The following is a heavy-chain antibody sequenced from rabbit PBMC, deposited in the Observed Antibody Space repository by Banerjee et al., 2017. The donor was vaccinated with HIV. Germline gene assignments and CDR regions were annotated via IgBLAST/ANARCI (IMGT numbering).Heavy chain of an antibody. Sequence: QQQLEESGGGLVKPGGSLTLTCKASGIDLSSTYYMCWVRQAPGKGLEWIGCISIGSGNTWYASWAKGRFTISKTSSTVDLKMTSLTAADTATYFCARDYVGGYRDFGLWGPGTLVTVS. CDR2: ISIGSGNT. J-gene: IGHJ6*01. CDR1: GIDLSSTYY. CDR3: ARDYVGGYRDFGL. D-gene: IGHD2-1*01. V-gene: IGHV1S43*01.